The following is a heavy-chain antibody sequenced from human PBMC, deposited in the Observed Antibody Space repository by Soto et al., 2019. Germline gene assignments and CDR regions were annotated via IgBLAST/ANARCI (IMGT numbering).Heavy chain of an antibody. CDR2: ISSSSSYI. V-gene: IGHV3-21*01. Sequence: EVQLVESGGGLVKPGGSLRLSCAASGFTFSSYSMNWVRQAPGKGLEWVSSISSSSSYIYYADSVKGRFTISRDNAKNSLYLQMNSLRAEDTAVYYCARVVVPLPGVVAATDYWGQGTLVTVSS. J-gene: IGHJ4*02. D-gene: IGHD2-15*01. CDR3: ARVVVPLPGVVAATDY. CDR1: GFTFSSYS.